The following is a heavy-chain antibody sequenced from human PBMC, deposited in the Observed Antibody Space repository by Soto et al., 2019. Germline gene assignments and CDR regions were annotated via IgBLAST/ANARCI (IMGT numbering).Heavy chain of an antibody. CDR1: GFTFSSYA. Sequence: GGFLRLSCAASGFTFSSYAMSWVRQAPGKGLEWVSAISGSGGSTYYADSVKGRFTISRDNSKNTLYLQMNSLRAEDTAVYYCAKSSHKDIVVVPAARYFPFDPWGQGTLVTVSS. D-gene: IGHD2-2*01. CDR3: AKSSHKDIVVVPAARYFPFDP. V-gene: IGHV3-23*01. CDR2: ISGSGGST. J-gene: IGHJ5*02.